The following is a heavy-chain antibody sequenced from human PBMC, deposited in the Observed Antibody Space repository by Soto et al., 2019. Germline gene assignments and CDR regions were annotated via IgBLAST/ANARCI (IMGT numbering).Heavy chain of an antibody. Sequence: GSLRLSCAASGFTFSSYAMSWVRQAPGKGLEWVSVISGSGGNTYYADSVKGRFTISRDNSKNTLYLQMNSLRAEDTAVYYCAKDSAYSGSYYQIWGQGTLVTVSS. J-gene: IGHJ4*02. CDR2: ISGSGGNT. CDR3: AKDSAYSGSYYQI. CDR1: GFTFSSYA. V-gene: IGHV3-23*01. D-gene: IGHD1-26*01.